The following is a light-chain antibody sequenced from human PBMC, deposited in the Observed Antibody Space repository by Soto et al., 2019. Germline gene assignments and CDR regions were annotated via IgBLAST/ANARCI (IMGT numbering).Light chain of an antibody. J-gene: IGKJ1*01. CDR3: MQALLTPGT. Sequence: DIVMTQSPLSLPVTPGEPASISCRSSQSLLHSNGYNYLDWYLQKPGQSPQLLIYLGSNRASGVPDRFSGSGSGTDFTLKISRVEDEDVGVYYCMQALLTPGTFGPWTKVEI. CDR1: QSLLHSNGYNY. CDR2: LGS. V-gene: IGKV2-28*01.